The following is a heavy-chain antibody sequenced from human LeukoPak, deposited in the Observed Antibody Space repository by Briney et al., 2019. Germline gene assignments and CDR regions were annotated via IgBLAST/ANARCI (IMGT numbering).Heavy chain of an antibody. Sequence: GGSLRLSCAASGFSFSSYWMSWVRQAPGKGLEWVANIKEDGSEKYYVDSVKGRFTISRDNDKNSLYLQMNSLRAEDTAVYYCARDGMTGLYVYWGQGTLVTVSS. CDR2: IKEDGSEK. CDR3: ARDGMTGLYVY. J-gene: IGHJ4*02. CDR1: GFSFSSYW. D-gene: IGHD3-9*01. V-gene: IGHV3-7*03.